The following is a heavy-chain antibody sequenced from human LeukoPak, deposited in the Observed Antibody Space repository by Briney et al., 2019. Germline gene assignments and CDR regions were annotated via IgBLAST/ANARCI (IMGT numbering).Heavy chain of an antibody. D-gene: IGHD2-2*01. CDR2: ISYDGSNK. J-gene: IGHJ4*02. Sequence: GRSLRLSCAASGFTFSSYGMHWVRQAPGKGLEWVAVISYDGSNKYYAESVKGRFAISRDSPKNMLYLQMNSLRADDTAVYYCARSQGGYCSSTSCYADYFDYWGQGTLVTVSS. CDR1: GFTFSSYG. CDR3: ARSQGGYCSSTSCYADYFDY. V-gene: IGHV3-30*03.